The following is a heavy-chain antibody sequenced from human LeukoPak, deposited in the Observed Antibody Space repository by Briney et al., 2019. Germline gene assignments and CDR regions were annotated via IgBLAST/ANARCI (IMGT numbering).Heavy chain of an antibody. D-gene: IGHD3-22*01. CDR1: GGSISSSSYY. V-gene: IGHV4-39*01. CDR3: ARTKTASYDSSGYYYPGVCDY. Sequence: SETLSLTCTVSGGSISSSSYYWGWIRQPPGKGLEWIGSNYYSGSTYYNPSLKSRVTISVDTSTNQFSLKLSSVTAADTAVYYCARTKTASYDSSGYYYPGVCDYWGQGTLVTVSS. CDR2: NYYSGST. J-gene: IGHJ4*02.